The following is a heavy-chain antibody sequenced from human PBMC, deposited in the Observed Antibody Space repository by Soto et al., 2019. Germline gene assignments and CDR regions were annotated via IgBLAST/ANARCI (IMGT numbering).Heavy chain of an antibody. J-gene: IGHJ4*02. D-gene: IGHD5-12*01. CDR1: GGSISSYY. CDR3: ARDSKRGYSGYDKLDY. V-gene: IGHV4-4*07. Sequence: SDTLSLTCTVSGGSISSYYWSWIRQPAGNGLEWIGRIYTSGSTNYNPSLKSRVTISVDTSKNQFSLKLTSVTAADTAVYYCARDSKRGYSGYDKLDYWGQGTLVTVSS. CDR2: IYTSGST.